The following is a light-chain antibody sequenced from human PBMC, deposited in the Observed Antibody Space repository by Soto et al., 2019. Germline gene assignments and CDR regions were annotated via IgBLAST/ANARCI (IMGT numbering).Light chain of an antibody. V-gene: IGLV2-8*01. CDR2: GVS. CDR3: SSYAGSNNYV. CDR1: SGDVGGYSY. J-gene: IGLJ1*01. Sequence: QSALTQPPSASGSPGQSVTISCTGTSGDVGGYSYVSWYQQHPGKAPKLMIFGVSERPSGVPDRFSASKSGNTASLTVSGLQAEDEADYYCSSYAGSNNYVFGTGTKVTVL.